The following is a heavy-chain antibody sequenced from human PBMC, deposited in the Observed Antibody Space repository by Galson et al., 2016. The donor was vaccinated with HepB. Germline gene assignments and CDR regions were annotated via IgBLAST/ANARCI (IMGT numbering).Heavy chain of an antibody. D-gene: IGHD3-22*01. CDR3: AREDYYDSSGFRAQYDYGMDV. CDR2: IIPMFDTA. CDR1: GGTFNNYA. J-gene: IGHJ6*02. V-gene: IGHV1-69*06. Sequence: SVKVSCKASGGTFNNYAFSWVRQAPGQGLEWMGGIIPMFDTANYAQKFQGRVTITADKSTSTAYMELRSLRSEDTAVYYCAREDYYDSSGFRAQYDYGMDVWGQGTTVTVSS.